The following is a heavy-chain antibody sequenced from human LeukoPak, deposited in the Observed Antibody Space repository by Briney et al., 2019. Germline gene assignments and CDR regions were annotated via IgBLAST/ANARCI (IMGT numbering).Heavy chain of an antibody. V-gene: IGHV3-66*01. J-gene: IGHJ4*02. CDR3: ARVSSRFGGGVDY. CDR1: GFTVSSNY. D-gene: IGHD3-10*01. Sequence: AGGSLRLSCAASGFTVSSNYMSWVRQAPGKGLEWVSVIYSGGSTYYADSVKGRFTISRDNSKNTLYLQMNSLRAEDTAVYYCARVSSRFGGGVDYWGQGTLVTVSS. CDR2: IYSGGST.